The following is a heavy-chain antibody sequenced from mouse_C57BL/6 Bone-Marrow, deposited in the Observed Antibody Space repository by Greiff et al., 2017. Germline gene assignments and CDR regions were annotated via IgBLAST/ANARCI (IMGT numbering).Heavy chain of an antibody. Sequence: VQLQQSGAELVRPGASVTLSCKASGYTFTDYEMHWVKQTPVHGLEWIGAIDPETGGTAYNQKFKGKAILTADKSSSTAYMELRSLTSEESAVYYCTRGDYGSSPWFAYWGQGTLVTVSA. CDR2: IDPETGGT. CDR3: TRGDYGSSPWFAY. J-gene: IGHJ3*01. D-gene: IGHD1-1*01. V-gene: IGHV1-15*01. CDR1: GYTFTDYE.